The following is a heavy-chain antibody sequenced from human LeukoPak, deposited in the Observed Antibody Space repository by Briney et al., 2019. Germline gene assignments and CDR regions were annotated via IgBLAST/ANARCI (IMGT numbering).Heavy chain of an antibody. CDR2: IYTSGST. CDR1: GGSISSYY. Sequence: SETLSLTCTVSGGSISSYYWSWIRQPAGKGLEWIGRIYTSGSTNYNPSLKSRVTMSVDTSKNQFSLKLSSVIAADTAVYYCARDVLYDFWSGYGDNWFDPWGQGTLVTVSS. CDR3: ARDVLYDFWSGYGDNWFDP. J-gene: IGHJ5*02. V-gene: IGHV4-4*07. D-gene: IGHD3-3*01.